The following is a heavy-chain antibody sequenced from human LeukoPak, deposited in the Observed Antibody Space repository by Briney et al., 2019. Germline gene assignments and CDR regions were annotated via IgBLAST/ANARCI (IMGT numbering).Heavy chain of an antibody. CDR3: ARVRIAAGTAWFDP. CDR2: IKQDGSEK. D-gene: IGHD6-13*01. CDR1: GFTFSSHW. V-gene: IGHV3-7*01. Sequence: GGSLRLSCAASGFTFSSHWMSWVRQAPGKGLEWVANIKQDGSEKYYVDSVKGRFTISRDNAKNSLYLQMNSLRAEDTAVYYCARVRIAAGTAWFDPWGQGTLVTVSS. J-gene: IGHJ5*02.